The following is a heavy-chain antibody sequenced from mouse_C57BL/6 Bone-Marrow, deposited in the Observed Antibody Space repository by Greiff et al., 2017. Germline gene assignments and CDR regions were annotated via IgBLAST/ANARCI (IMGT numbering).Heavy chain of an antibody. V-gene: IGHV5-6*01. CDR1: GFTFSSYG. Sequence: EVQLVESGGDLVKPGGSLILSCAVSGFTFSSYGMSWVRQTPDKRLEWVATISSGGSYTYYPDSVKGRFTISRDNAKNTLYLQMSSLKSEDTAMYYCARHRLRLFAYWGQGTLVTVSA. J-gene: IGHJ3*01. CDR3: ARHRLRLFAY. CDR2: ISSGGSYT. D-gene: IGHD2-4*01.